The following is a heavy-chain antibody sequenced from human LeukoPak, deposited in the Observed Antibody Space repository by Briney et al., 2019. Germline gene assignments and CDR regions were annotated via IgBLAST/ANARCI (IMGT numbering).Heavy chain of an antibody. CDR2: ISGSGDST. D-gene: IGHD3-10*01. CDR1: GFTFNTYA. CDR3: GRVGGWFGELSPIDY. J-gene: IGHJ4*02. Sequence: GGSLRLSCAASGFTFNTYAMSWVRQAPGKGLEWVSVISGSGDSTYYADSVKGRFTISRDNSKNTLYLQMNSLRAEDTAVYYCGRVGGWFGELSPIDYWGQGTLVTVSS. V-gene: IGHV3-23*01.